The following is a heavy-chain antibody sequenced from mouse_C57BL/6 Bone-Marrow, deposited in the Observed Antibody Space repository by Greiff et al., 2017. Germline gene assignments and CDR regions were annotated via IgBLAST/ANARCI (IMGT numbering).Heavy chain of an antibody. CDR2: IYPRSGNT. V-gene: IGHV1-81*01. D-gene: IGHD1-1*01. Sequence: QVQLQQSGAELARPGASVKLSCKASGYTFTSYGISWVKQRTGQGLEWIGEIYPRSGNTYYNEKFKGKATLTADKSSSTAYMELRSLTSEDSAVYFWARSDYGSSYVGWYFDVWGTGTTVTVSS. CDR1: GYTFTSYG. CDR3: ARSDYGSSYVGWYFDV. J-gene: IGHJ1*03.